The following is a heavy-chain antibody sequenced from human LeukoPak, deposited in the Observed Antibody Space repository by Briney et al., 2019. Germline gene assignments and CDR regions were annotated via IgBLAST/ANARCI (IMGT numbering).Heavy chain of an antibody. J-gene: IGHJ6*03. CDR2: IIPTFGTA. V-gene: IGHV1-69*05. Sequence: SVKVSCKASGGTFSSYAISWVRQAPGQGLEWMGGIIPTFGTANYAQKFQGRVTITTDESTSTAYMELSSLRSEDTAVYYCARSDYSYGYIRSVYMDVWGKGTTVTVSS. D-gene: IGHD5-18*01. CDR3: ARSDYSYGYIRSVYMDV. CDR1: GGTFSSYA.